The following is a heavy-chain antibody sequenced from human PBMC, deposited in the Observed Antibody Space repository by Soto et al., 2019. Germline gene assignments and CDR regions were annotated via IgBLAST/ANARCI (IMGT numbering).Heavy chain of an antibody. V-gene: IGHV3-23*01. D-gene: IGHD3-10*01. CDR1: GFSFNSYT. Sequence: GGSLRLSCAASGFSFNSYTMSWVRQAPGKGLEWVATITSSDVTSYYADSVKGRFTVSRDRSQNTLDLQMNSLRAEDTAVYYCGKALYSNLNLNLHYWGQGTLVTVSS. J-gene: IGHJ4*02. CDR3: GKALYSNLNLNLHY. CDR2: ITSSDVTS.